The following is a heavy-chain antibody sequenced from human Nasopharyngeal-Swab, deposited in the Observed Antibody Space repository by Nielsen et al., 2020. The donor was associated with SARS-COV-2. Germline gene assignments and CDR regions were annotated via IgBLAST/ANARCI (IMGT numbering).Heavy chain of an antibody. V-gene: IGHV3-15*01. CDR2: IKSETDGGTT. Sequence: GEALKISCAASGFTFSDAWMSWVRQAPGKGLEWVGRIKSETDGGTTDYAAPAKGRFTISRDDSKNTLHLQLNSLNTEDTAMYYCVTDFGGFWGQGTLVTVSS. CDR1: GFTFSDAW. J-gene: IGHJ4*02. D-gene: IGHD3-16*01. CDR3: VTDFGGF.